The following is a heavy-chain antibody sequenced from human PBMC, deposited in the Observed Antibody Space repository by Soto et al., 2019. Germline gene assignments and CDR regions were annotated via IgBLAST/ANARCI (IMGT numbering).Heavy chain of an antibody. V-gene: IGHV4-31*03. CDR2: IYHSGST. J-gene: IGHJ6*02. CDR3: ARARMVRGVIYYYGMDV. CDR1: GDSISSGGNY. Sequence: QVQLQESGPGLVKSSQTLSLTCTVSGDSISSGGNYWSWIHQHPGKGLEWIGYIYHSGSTYYNPSLKSRVTISVDTSKNQFSLKLNYVTAADTAVYYCARARMVRGVIYYYGMDVWGQGTTVTVSS. D-gene: IGHD3-10*01.